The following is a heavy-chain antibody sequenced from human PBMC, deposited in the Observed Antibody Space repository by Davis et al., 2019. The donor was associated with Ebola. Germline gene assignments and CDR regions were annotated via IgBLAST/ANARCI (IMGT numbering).Heavy chain of an antibody. V-gene: IGHV3-9*01. CDR3: AKDLWGSSYYYYGMDV. D-gene: IGHD3-16*01. CDR1: GFTFSGFW. Sequence: PGGSLRLSCAASGFTFSGFWMHWVRQAPGKGLEWVSGISWNSGSIDYADSVKGRFTISRDNAKNSLYLQMSSLRAEDTALYYCAKDLWGSSYYYYGMDVWGQGTTVTVSS. CDR2: ISWNSGSI. J-gene: IGHJ6*02.